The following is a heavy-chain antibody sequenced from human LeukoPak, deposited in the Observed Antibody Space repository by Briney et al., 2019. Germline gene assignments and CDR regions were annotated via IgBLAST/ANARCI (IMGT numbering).Heavy chain of an antibody. Sequence: PSETLSLTCTVSGGSINSYYWSWIRQPPGKGLEWIGYIYYSGSPNYNPSLTSRVTISVDTSKNQFSLKLTSVTTTATAVYYCAREIEGSGSSSSSPYYHYYYMDVWGKGTTVTVSS. CDR2: IYYSGSP. V-gene: IGHV4-59*01. D-gene: IGHD6-6*01. J-gene: IGHJ6*03. CDR1: GGSINSYY. CDR3: AREIEGSGSSSSSPYYHYYYMDV.